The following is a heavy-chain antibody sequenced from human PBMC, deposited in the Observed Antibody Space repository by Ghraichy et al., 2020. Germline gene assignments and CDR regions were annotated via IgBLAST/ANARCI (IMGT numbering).Heavy chain of an antibody. D-gene: IGHD4-17*01. Sequence: GSLSLTCTVSGGSISSYYWSWIRQPPGKGLEWIGYIYYSGSTNYNPSLKSRVTISVDTSKNQFSLKLSSVTAADTAVYYCARDLYGDDHFDYWGQGTLVTVSS. CDR2: IYYSGST. CDR3: ARDLYGDDHFDY. CDR1: GGSISSYY. V-gene: IGHV4-59*01. J-gene: IGHJ4*02.